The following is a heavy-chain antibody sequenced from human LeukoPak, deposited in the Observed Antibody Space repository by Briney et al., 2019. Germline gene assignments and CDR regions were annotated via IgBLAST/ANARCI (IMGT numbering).Heavy chain of an antibody. Sequence: GGSLRLSWAPSGLTVSSNYMNWVRQAPGKGLEWVSVIHSGGSAYYADSVKGRFTISRDNSKNTLYLQMNSLRADDTAVYYCARGQQPFDYWGQGTLVTVSS. J-gene: IGHJ4*02. D-gene: IGHD6-13*01. V-gene: IGHV3-53*01. CDR1: GLTVSSNY. CDR2: IHSGGSA. CDR3: ARGQQPFDY.